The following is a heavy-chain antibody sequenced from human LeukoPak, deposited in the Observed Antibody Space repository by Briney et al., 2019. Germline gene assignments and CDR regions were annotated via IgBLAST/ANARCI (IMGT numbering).Heavy chain of an antibody. D-gene: IGHD3-22*01. Sequence: GASVKVSCKASGYTFTSYGISWVRQAPGQGLEWMGWISAYNGHTKYAQKFQGRVTMTTDTSTSTAYMELRSLRSDDTAVYYCARGLPPRRNYDSSGYYSYYFDYWGQGTLVTVSS. V-gene: IGHV1-18*01. CDR3: ARGLPPRRNYDSSGYYSYYFDY. J-gene: IGHJ4*02. CDR1: GYTFTSYG. CDR2: ISAYNGHT.